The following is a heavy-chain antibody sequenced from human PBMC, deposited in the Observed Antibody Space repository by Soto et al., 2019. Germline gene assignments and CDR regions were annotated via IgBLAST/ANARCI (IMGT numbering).Heavy chain of an antibody. CDR1: GFTFSDSA. CDR3: TSRRDWTAVDPLDS. J-gene: IGHJ4*02. D-gene: IGHD5-18*01. CDR2: IRNKTNNYAT. Sequence: GGSLRLSCAASGFTFSDSAMHWVRQASGKGLEWVGRIRNKTNNYATAYIASVKGRFTISRDDSKNTVYLQMNSLKIDDTAVYFCTSRRDWTAVDPLDSWGLGTLVTVSS. V-gene: IGHV3-73*01.